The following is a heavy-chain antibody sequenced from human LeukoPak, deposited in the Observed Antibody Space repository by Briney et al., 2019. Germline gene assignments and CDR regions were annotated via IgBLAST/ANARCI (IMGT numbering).Heavy chain of an antibody. V-gene: IGHV4-4*02. CDR3: ARASHDYGDYSHFDY. CDR1: GGSISSRNW. CDR2: IYHSGST. D-gene: IGHD4-17*01. Sequence: PSETLSLTCAVSGGSISSRNWWSWVRQPPGKGLEWIGEIYHSGSTNYNPSLKTRVTISVDKSKNQFSLKLSSETAADTAVYYCARASHDYGDYSHFDYWGQGTLVTVSS. J-gene: IGHJ4*02.